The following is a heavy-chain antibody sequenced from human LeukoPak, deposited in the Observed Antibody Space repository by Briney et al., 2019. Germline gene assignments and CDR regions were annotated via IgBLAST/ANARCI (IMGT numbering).Heavy chain of an antibody. CDR3: ARLVGGEFDS. D-gene: IGHD3-10*01. V-gene: IGHV4-38-2*02. CDR1: GFSISDGYY. J-gene: IGHJ4*02. CDR2: FFYTGKT. Sequence: SETLSLTCTVSGFSISDGYYWGWVREPPGKGLEWSGSFFYTGKTYYNPSLKSRVTISVDTSKNQFALNLNSVTAADTAVYFCARLVGGEFDSWGQGSLVAVSA.